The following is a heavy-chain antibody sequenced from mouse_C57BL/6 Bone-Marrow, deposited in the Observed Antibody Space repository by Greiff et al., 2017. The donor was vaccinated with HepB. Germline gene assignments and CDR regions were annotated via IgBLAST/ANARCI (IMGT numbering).Heavy chain of an antibody. J-gene: IGHJ2*01. CDR1: GYTFTSYW. Sequence: KQPGAELVKPGASVKLSCKASGYTFTSYWMQWVKQRPGQGLEWIGEIDPSDSYTNYNQKFKGKATLTVDTSSSTVYMQLSSLTSEDSAVYYCARERNYYGSLDYWGQGTTLTVSS. CDR3: ARERNYYGSLDY. V-gene: IGHV1-50*01. CDR2: IDPSDSYT. D-gene: IGHD1-1*01.